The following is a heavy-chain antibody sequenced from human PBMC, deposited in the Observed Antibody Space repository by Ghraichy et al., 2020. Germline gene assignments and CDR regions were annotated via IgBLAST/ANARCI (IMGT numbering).Heavy chain of an antibody. CDR2: ISSSSSYI. Sequence: ESLNISCAASGFTFSSYSMNWVRQAPGKGLEWVSSISSSSSYIYYADSVKGRFTISRDNAKNSLYLQMNSLRAEDTAVYYCARDKIASQHYYYYGMDVWGQGTTVTVSS. D-gene: IGHD3-22*01. J-gene: IGHJ6*02. CDR3: ARDKIASQHYYYYGMDV. V-gene: IGHV3-21*01. CDR1: GFTFSSYS.